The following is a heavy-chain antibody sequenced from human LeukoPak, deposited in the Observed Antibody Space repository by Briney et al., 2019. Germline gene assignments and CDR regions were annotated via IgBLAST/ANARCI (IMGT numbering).Heavy chain of an antibody. CDR3: AKDIVVSGYYGMDV. CDR2: IRTNGGST. CDR1: GFTFSSYA. Sequence: GGSLRLSCAASGFTFSSYAMSWVRQAPGKGLEWVSSIRTNGGSTYYADSVKGRFTISRDNSKNRLYPQMNSLRAEDTAVYYCAKDIVVSGYYGMDVWGQGTTVTVSS. V-gene: IGHV3-23*01. D-gene: IGHD2-21*01. J-gene: IGHJ6*02.